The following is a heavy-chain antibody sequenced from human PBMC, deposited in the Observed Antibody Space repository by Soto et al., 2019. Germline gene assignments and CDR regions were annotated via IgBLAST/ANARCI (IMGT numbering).Heavy chain of an antibody. Sequence: PGGSLRLSCAASGFTFSSYAMSWVRQAPGKGLEWVSAISGSGGSTYYADSVKGRFTISRDNSKNTLYLQMNSLRAEDTAVYYCAKDRSLYSTSGIYYCYGMDVWGQGTTVTVSS. J-gene: IGHJ6*02. V-gene: IGHV3-23*01. D-gene: IGHD6-6*01. CDR2: ISGSGGST. CDR1: GFTFSSYA. CDR3: AKDRSLYSTSGIYYCYGMDV.